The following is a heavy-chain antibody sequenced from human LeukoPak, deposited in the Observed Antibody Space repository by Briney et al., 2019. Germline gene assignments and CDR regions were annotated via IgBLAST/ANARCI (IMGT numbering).Heavy chain of an antibody. J-gene: IGHJ5*02. Sequence: SETLSLTCIVSTGSISGYYWSWIRQPPGKGLEWIGEINHSGSTNYNPSLKSRVTISVDTSKNQFSLKLSSVTAADTAVYYCARKHGDYVPWFDPWGQGTLVTVSS. V-gene: IGHV4-34*01. CDR3: ARKHGDYVPWFDP. CDR1: TGSISGYY. CDR2: INHSGST. D-gene: IGHD4-17*01.